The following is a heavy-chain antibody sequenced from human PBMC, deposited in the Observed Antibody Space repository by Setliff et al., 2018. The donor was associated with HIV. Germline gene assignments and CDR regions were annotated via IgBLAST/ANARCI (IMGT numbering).Heavy chain of an antibody. CDR2: ISTSGST. CDR1: GASISSGSYF. D-gene: IGHD6-13*01. CDR3: ARGEQLVDNWFDP. Sequence: PSETLSLTCTVSGASISSGSYFWGWFRQPAGKGLEWIGHISTSGSTNYNPSLKSRVTISVDTPKKHFSLKLNSVTAADTAVYYCARGEQLVDNWFDPWGQGTLVTVSS. V-gene: IGHV4-61*09. J-gene: IGHJ5*02.